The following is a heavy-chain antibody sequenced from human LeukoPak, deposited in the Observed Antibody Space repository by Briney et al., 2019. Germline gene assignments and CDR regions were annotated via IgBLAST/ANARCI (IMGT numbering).Heavy chain of an antibody. CDR1: GVSIFSYY. Sequence: SETLSLTCSVSGVSIFSYYWNWIRQPPGKGLEWIGYVHYSGSTNYNPSLKSRVTISVDTSKSQFSLKLSSATGADTAVYYCATGRSIRYFDYWGQGTLLTVSS. J-gene: IGHJ4*02. CDR2: VHYSGST. CDR3: ATGRSIRYFDY. D-gene: IGHD3-9*01. V-gene: IGHV4-59*08.